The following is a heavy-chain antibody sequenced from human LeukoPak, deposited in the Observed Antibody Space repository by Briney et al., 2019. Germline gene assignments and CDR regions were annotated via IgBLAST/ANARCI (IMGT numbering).Heavy chain of an antibody. CDR2: MNPNSGNT. CDR1: GYTFTSYD. V-gene: IGHV1-8*01. Sequence: ASVKVSCKASGYTFTSYDINWVRQATGQGLEWMGWMNPNSGNTGYAQKFQGRVTMTRNTSISTAYMELSSLRSEDTAVYYCARGTRYYYDSSGYFSYYYYYMDVWGKGTTVTISS. J-gene: IGHJ6*03. CDR3: ARGTRYYYDSSGYFSYYYYYMDV. D-gene: IGHD3-22*01.